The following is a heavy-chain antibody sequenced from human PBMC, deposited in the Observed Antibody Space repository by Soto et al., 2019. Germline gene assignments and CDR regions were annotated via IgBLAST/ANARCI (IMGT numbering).Heavy chain of an antibody. CDR3: ARRGPGTYFDY. CDR2: ISGSGGST. V-gene: IGHV3-23*01. Sequence: GGSLRLSCAASGFNFSSYARNWVRQAPGKGLEWVSVISGSGGSTYYADSVKGRFTISRDNSKNTLHLQMNSLRAEDTAVYYCARRGPGTYFDYWGQGTLVTVSS. CDR1: GFNFSSYA. D-gene: IGHD6-13*01. J-gene: IGHJ4*02.